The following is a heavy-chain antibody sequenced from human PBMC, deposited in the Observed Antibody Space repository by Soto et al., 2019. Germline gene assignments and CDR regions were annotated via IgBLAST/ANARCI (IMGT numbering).Heavy chain of an antibody. CDR3: AKDGSQKDDDGNWLGS. CDR2: ISWDGGTT. V-gene: IGHV3-43*01. CDR1: GFTSEDYT. Sequence: EVQLVESGGDVVQPGGSLRLSCAASGFTSEDYTIHWVRQAPGKALEWVSLISWDGGTTYYRKSVKGRFTISRDNSKNSLYLQMNSLRPEDTTLYYCAKDGSQKDDDGNWLGSWGQGTLVTVSS. D-gene: IGHD3-16*01. J-gene: IGHJ5*01.